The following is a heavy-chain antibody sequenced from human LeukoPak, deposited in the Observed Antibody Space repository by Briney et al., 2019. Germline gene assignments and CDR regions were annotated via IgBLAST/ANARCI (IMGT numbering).Heavy chain of an antibody. Sequence: GGSLRLSRAASGFTFSSYAMHWVRQAPGKGLEWVAVISYDGSNKYYADSVKGRFTISRDNSKNTLYLQMNSLRAEDTAVYYCASKYNWNYEPTPSTHFTWGQGTLVTVSS. CDR3: ASKYNWNYEPTPSTHFT. D-gene: IGHD1-7*01. V-gene: IGHV3-30-3*01. CDR2: ISYDGSNK. J-gene: IGHJ5*02. CDR1: GFTFSSYA.